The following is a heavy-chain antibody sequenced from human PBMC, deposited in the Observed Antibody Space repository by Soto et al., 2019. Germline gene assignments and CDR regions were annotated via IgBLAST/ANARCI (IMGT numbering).Heavy chain of an antibody. CDR3: AKEYNHGLWFFDH. Sequence: QVQLVESGGGVVQPGRSLRLSCAASGFSFSSYDIHWVRQAPGKGLEWVAVIWYDGSNKNYADSVKGRFTISRDNSKNTLYLQMNSLRAEDTAVYYCAKEYNHGLWFFDHWGQGALVTVSS. CDR1: GFSFSSYD. D-gene: IGHD5-18*01. J-gene: IGHJ4*02. CDR2: IWYDGSNK. V-gene: IGHV3-33*06.